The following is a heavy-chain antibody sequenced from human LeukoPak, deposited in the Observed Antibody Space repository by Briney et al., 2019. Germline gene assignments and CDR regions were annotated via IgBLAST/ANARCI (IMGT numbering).Heavy chain of an antibody. Sequence: GGSLRLSCAASGFPFSSYSMNWVRQAPGKGLEWVSYISNSASTIYYADSVTGRFTISRDNAKNSLYLQMNSLRDEGTAVYYCARDPVATSRFDYWGQGTLVTVSS. V-gene: IGHV3-48*02. CDR1: GFPFSSYS. CDR2: ISNSASTI. CDR3: ARDPVATSRFDY. J-gene: IGHJ4*02. D-gene: IGHD5-12*01.